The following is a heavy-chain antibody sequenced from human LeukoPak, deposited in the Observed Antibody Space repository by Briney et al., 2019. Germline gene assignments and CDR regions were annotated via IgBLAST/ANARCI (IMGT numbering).Heavy chain of an antibody. D-gene: IGHD2-2*01. Sequence: ASVKVSCKASGYTFTSYGISWVRQAPGQGLEWMGWISAYNGNTNYAQKLQGRVTMTTDTSTSTAYMELRSLRSDDTAVYYCARAEYCSSTSCYSGGRLYSSSAGDYWGQGSLVTVSS. CDR3: ARAEYCSSTSCYSGGRLYSSSAGDY. CDR1: GYTFTSYG. J-gene: IGHJ4*02. V-gene: IGHV1-18*01. CDR2: ISAYNGNT.